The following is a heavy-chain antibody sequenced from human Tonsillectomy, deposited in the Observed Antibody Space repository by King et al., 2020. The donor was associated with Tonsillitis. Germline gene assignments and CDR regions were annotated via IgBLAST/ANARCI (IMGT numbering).Heavy chain of an antibody. J-gene: IGHJ3*01. CDR1: GFNLSSYD. V-gene: IGHV3-30*01. D-gene: IGHD1-14*01. CDR3: ARDQDEWEPLIGVYAFDL. Sequence: VQLVESGGGVVQPGRSLRLSCAASGFNLSSYDVHWVRQAPGKGLEWVSVISSDGSDKYYADSVKGRFTISRDNSKNTLYLQMNSLRPEDTAVYYCARDQDEWEPLIGVYAFDLWGQGTMVTVSS. CDR2: ISSDGSDK.